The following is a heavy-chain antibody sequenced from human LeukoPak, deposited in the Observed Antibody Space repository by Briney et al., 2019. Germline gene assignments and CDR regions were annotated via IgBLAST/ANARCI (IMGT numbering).Heavy chain of an antibody. D-gene: IGHD6-19*01. Sequence: GGSLRLSCAASGFTFSNYWMHWVRQAPGKGLVWVSGISTDATSTRYADSVKGRFTISRENAKNTVYLQMNSLRAEDTAVYYCARVSGWHPFDNWGQGTLVTVSA. CDR1: GFTFSNYW. CDR2: ISTDATST. V-gene: IGHV3-74*01. CDR3: ARVSGWHPFDN. J-gene: IGHJ4*02.